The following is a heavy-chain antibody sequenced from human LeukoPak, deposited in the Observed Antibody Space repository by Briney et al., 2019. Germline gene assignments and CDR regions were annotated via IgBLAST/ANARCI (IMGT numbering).Heavy chain of an antibody. J-gene: IGHJ4*02. CDR2: IIPIFGTA. CDR1: GGTFSSYA. CDR3: ATVYSSGWRWYFDY. Sequence: SVKVSCKASGGTFSSYAISWVRQAPGQGLEWMGGIIPIFGTANYAQKFQGRVTITADESTSTAYMELSSLRSEDTAVYYCATVYSSGWRWYFDYWGQGTLVTVSS. D-gene: IGHD6-19*01. V-gene: IGHV1-69*13.